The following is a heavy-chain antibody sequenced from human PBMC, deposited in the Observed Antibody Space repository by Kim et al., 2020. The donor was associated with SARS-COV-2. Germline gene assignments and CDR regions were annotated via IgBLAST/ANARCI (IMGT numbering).Heavy chain of an antibody. J-gene: IGHJ4*02. Sequence: NYTPPLKSRVTISGDTTKTQFSLKLSSVTAADTAVYYCARGGGYSYGAIDYWGQGTLVTVSS. D-gene: IGHD5-18*01. CDR3: ARGGGYSYGAIDY. V-gene: IGHV4-34*01.